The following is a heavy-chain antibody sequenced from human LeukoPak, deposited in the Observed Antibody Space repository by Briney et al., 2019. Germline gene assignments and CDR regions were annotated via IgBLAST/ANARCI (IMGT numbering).Heavy chain of an antibody. CDR2: ISSSGNII. Sequence: GGSLRLSCAASGFTFSSYAMSWVRQAPGKGLEWVSYISSSGNIIYYADSVQGRFTISRDNAKSSLYLQMSSLRAEDTAVYYCAGDAMGPGLAGYWGQGTLATVSS. J-gene: IGHJ4*02. V-gene: IGHV3-48*04. D-gene: IGHD3/OR15-3a*01. CDR3: AGDAMGPGLAGY. CDR1: GFTFSSYA.